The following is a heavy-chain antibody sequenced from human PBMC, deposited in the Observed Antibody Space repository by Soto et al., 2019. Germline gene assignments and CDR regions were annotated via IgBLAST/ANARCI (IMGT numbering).Heavy chain of an antibody. D-gene: IGHD2-2*01. CDR3: AREYDSSNSCMGFDY. CDR1: GGSISSYY. J-gene: IGHJ4*02. CDR2: IYYSGST. Sequence: SETLSLPCTVSGGSISSYYWSWIRQPPGKGLEWIGYIYYSGSTNYNPSLKSRVTISVDTSKNQFSLKLSSVTAADTAVYYCAREYDSSNSCMGFDYWGQGTLLTLSS. V-gene: IGHV4-59*01.